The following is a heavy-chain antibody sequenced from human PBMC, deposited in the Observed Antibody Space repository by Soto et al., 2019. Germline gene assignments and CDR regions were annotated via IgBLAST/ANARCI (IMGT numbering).Heavy chain of an antibody. CDR3: ARCFGVWGSYRYFDY. V-gene: IGHV4-61*01. D-gene: IGHD3-16*02. J-gene: IGHJ4*02. CDR1: GGSVSSGSYY. CDR2: IYYSGST. Sequence: SETLSLTCTVSGGSVSSGSYYWSWIRQPPGKGLEWIGYIYYSGSTNYNPSLKSRVTISVDTSKNQFSLKLSSVTAADTAVYYCARCFGVWGSYRYFDYWGQGTLVTVPS.